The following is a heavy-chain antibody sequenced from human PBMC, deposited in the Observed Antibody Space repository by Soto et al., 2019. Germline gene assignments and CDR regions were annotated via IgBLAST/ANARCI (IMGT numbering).Heavy chain of an antibody. D-gene: IGHD6-19*01. CDR1: GFTFSSYA. CDR3: AKARMGIAVPPGWFDP. V-gene: IGHV3-23*01. CDR2: ISGSGGST. Sequence: GGSLRLSCAASGFTFSSYAMSWVRQAPGKGLEWVSAISGSGGSTYYADSVKGRFTISRDNSKNTLYLQMNSLRAEDTAVYYCAKARMGIAVPPGWFDPWGQGTLVTVPQ. J-gene: IGHJ5*02.